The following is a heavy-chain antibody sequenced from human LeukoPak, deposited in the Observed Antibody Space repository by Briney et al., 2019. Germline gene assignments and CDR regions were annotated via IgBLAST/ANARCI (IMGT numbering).Heavy chain of an antibody. CDR3: ARGWSTVGMFRWFDP. CDR1: GGSISSSSYY. Sequence: SETLSLTCTVSGGSISSSSYYWGWIRQPPGKGLEWIGSIYYSGSTYYNPSLKSRVTISVDPSKNQFSLKLSSVTAADTAVYYCARGWSTVGMFRWFDPWGQGTLVTVSS. J-gene: IGHJ5*02. D-gene: IGHD3-3*01. V-gene: IGHV4-39*07. CDR2: IYYSGST.